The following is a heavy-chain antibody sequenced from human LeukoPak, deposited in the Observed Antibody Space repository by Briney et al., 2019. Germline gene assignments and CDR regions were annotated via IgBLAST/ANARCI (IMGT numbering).Heavy chain of an antibody. J-gene: IGHJ4*02. CDR1: VYTFIGYY. CDR2: SNPNSGGT. CDR3: ARAPSIAAAADYYFDY. V-gene: IGHV1-2*02. D-gene: IGHD6-13*01. Sequence: ASVKVSCKGSVYTFIGYYMHWVRQAPGQGLEWMGWSNPNSGGTNYTQKFQDSVTMTRDTSISTAYMELSRLRSGDTAVYYCARAPSIAAAADYYFDYWPRGTLVTVPT.